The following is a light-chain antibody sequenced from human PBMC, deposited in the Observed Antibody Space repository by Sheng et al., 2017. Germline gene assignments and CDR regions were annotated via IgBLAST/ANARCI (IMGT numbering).Light chain of an antibody. CDR2: GAS. Sequence: EIVLTQSPGTLSLSPGERATLSCRASQSVSSSYLAWYQQKPGQAPRLLIYGASSRATGIPDRFSGSGSGTDFTLTISRLEPEDFAVYYCQQRTTWPQTFGGGTKVEIK. J-gene: IGKJ4*01. CDR3: QQRTTWPQT. CDR1: QSVSSSY. V-gene: IGKV3D-20*02.